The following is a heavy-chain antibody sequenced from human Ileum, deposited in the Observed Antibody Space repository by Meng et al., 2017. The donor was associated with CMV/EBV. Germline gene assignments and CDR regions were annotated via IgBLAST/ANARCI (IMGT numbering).Heavy chain of an antibody. J-gene: IGHJ6*02. V-gene: IGHV3-23*01. Sequence: GGSLRLSCAASGFTFSTYAMNWVRQAPGKGLEGVSGISNSGGSTYYADSVKGRFTISRDNSKKTLHLQINSLRAEDTAVYFCAKVASIPNSSGYYYAKFYYGMDVWGQGTTVTVSS. CDR3: AKVASIPNSSGYYYAKFYYGMDV. D-gene: IGHD3-22*01. CDR1: GFTFSTYA. CDR2: ISNSGGST.